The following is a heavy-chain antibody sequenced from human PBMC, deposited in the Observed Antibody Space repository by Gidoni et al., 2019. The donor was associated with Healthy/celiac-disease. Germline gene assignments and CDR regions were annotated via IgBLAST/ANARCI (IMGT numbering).Heavy chain of an antibody. J-gene: IGHJ6*03. CDR3: ATDYGGNSGYYYYYYMDV. CDR2: ISSSGSTI. D-gene: IGHD4-17*01. CDR1: GFTFSDYY. Sequence: QVQLVESGGGVGKPGGSLVLSCAASGFTFSDYYLSWIRQAPGKGLEWVSYISSSGSTIYYADSVKGRFTISRDNAKNSLYLQMNSLRAEDTAVYYCATDYGGNSGYYYYYYMDVWGKGTTVTVSS. V-gene: IGHV3-11*01.